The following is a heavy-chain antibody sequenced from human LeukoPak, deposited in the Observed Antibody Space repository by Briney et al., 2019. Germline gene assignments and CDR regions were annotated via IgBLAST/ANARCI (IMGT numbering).Heavy chain of an antibody. CDR3: AHIRGIFDY. CDR1: GFSLRTRGEG. V-gene: IGHV2-5*02. D-gene: IGHD3-16*01. Sequence: SGPTLMNPTPTLTLTCTFPGFSLRTRGEGVGWIRQPPGKALEWLALFYWDDDKRYSPSLKSRLTITKDTSNNQVVLTMTNMDPVDTATYYCAHIRGIFDYWGQGTLVTVS. J-gene: IGHJ4*02. CDR2: FYWDDDK.